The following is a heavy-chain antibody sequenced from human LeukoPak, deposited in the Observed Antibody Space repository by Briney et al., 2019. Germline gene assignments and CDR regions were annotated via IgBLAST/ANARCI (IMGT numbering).Heavy chain of an antibody. CDR3: ASTYYGSVLSNY. J-gene: IGHJ4*02. V-gene: IGHV3-21*01. D-gene: IGHD3-10*01. CDR1: GFTFSSYS. CDR2: ISSSSSYI. Sequence: GGSLRLSCAASGFTFSSYSMNWVRQAPGKGLEWVSSISSSSSYIYHADSVKGRFTISRDNAKNSLYLQMNSLRAEDTAVYYCASTYYGSVLSNYWGQGTLVTVSS.